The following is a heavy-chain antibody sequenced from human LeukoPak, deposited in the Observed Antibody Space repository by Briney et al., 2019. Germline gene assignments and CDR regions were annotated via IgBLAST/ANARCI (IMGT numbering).Heavy chain of an antibody. CDR1: GFTFSSYA. CDR3: AKDSITMIFLFLFDY. CDR2: ISGSGGST. V-gene: IGHV3-23*01. D-gene: IGHD3-22*01. J-gene: IGHJ4*02. Sequence: GGSLRLPCAASGFTFSSYAMSWVRQAPGKGLEWVSAISGSGGSTYYADSVKGRFTIPRDNSKNTLHLQMNSLRAEDTAVYFCAKDSITMIFLFLFDYWGQGALVTVSS.